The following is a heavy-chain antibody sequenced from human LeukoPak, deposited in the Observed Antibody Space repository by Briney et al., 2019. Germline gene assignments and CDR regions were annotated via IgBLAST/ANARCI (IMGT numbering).Heavy chain of an antibody. CDR1: GFTFSSYW. J-gene: IGHJ4*02. D-gene: IGHD6-19*01. V-gene: IGHV3-7*01. CDR2: IKQDGSEK. Sequence: GGSLRLSCAASGFTFSSYWMSWVRQAPGKGLEWVVNIKQDGSEKYYVDSVKGRFTISRDNAKNSLYLQMNSLRAEDTAVYYCARDLALWYSSGWYGFDYWGQGTLVTVSS. CDR3: ARDLALWYSSGWYGFDY.